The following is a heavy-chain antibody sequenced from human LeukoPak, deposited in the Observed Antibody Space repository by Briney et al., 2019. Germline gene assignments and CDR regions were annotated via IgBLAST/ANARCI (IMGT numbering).Heavy chain of an antibody. Sequence: PSETLSLTCAVYGGSFSGYYWSWIRQPPGKGLEWIGYIYYSGSTNYNPSLKSRVTISVDTSKNQFSLKLSSVTAADTAVYYCARTTPLGYCSGGSCEYYYYYGMDVWGQGTTVTVSS. D-gene: IGHD2-15*01. V-gene: IGHV4-59*08. CDR3: ARTTPLGYCSGGSCEYYYYYGMDV. J-gene: IGHJ6*02. CDR1: GGSFSGYY. CDR2: IYYSGST.